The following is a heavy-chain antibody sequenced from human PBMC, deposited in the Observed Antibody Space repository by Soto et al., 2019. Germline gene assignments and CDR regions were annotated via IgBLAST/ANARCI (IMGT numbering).Heavy chain of an antibody. CDR3: ARDGGYDSPLPDY. J-gene: IGHJ4*02. D-gene: IGHD5-12*01. V-gene: IGHV1-69*04. CDR1: GGTFSSYT. CDR2: IIPILGIA. Sequence: EASVKVSCKASGGTFSSYTISWVRQAPGQGLEWMGRIIPILGIANYAQKFQGRVTITADKSTSTAYMELSSLRSEDTAVYYCARDGGYDSPLPDYWGLGTLVTVSS.